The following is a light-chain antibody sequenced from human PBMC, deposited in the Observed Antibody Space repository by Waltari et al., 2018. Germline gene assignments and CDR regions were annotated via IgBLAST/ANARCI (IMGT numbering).Light chain of an antibody. J-gene: IGKJ1*01. V-gene: IGKV2-30*01. CDR2: KVS. CDR1: QSLVSSDGNTY. Sequence: DVVMTPSPLSLTLTLGQPASISCRSSQSLVSSDGNTYFNWFQQRPGQSPRRLLYKVSYRDAGVPNRFSGSGSGTDFTLGISRVEAEDVGVYYCMQGTHRPWTFGQGTKVEIK. CDR3: MQGTHRPWT.